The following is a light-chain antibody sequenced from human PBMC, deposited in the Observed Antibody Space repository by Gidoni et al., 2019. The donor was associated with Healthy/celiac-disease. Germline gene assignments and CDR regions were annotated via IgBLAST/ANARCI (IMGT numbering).Light chain of an antibody. V-gene: IGKV3-15*01. J-gene: IGKJ3*01. CDR3: QQYNNCPFT. CDR1: QSVNSN. Sequence: DIVMTQSPATLSVSPGERATLSCRASQSVNSNLTWYQQKPGQAPRLLIYGASTMATGIPARFSGSGSGTEFTLTISSLQSEDFAVYYCQQYNNCPFTFXQXTKVXIK. CDR2: GAS.